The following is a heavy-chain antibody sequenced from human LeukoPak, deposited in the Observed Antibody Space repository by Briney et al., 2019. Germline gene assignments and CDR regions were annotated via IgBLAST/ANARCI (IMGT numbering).Heavy chain of an antibody. V-gene: IGHV1-2*02. CDR2: INPNSGGT. J-gene: IGHJ5*02. Sequence: ASVKVSCKASGYTFTGCYMHWVRQAPGQGLEWMGWINPNSGGTNYAQKFQGRVTRTRDTSISTAYMELSRLRSDDTAVYYCARAGYSSRWYRTTGWFDPWGQGTLVTVSS. D-gene: IGHD6-13*01. CDR1: GYTFTGCY. CDR3: ARAGYSSRWYRTTGWFDP.